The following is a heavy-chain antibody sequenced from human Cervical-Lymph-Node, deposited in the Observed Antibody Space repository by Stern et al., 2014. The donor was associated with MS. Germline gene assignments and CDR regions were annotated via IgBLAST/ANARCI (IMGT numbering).Heavy chain of an antibody. Sequence: DQLVESGAEVKKPGASVKVSCKASGYTFTGYYMHWVRQAPGQGLEWMGRINPNSGGTNYAQKFQGRVTMTRDTSISTAYMELSRLRSDDTAVYYCARVNSGSYFMGSDYWGQGTLVTVSS. J-gene: IGHJ4*02. CDR3: ARVNSGSYFMGSDY. CDR2: INPNSGGT. CDR1: GYTFTGYY. V-gene: IGHV1-2*06. D-gene: IGHD1-26*01.